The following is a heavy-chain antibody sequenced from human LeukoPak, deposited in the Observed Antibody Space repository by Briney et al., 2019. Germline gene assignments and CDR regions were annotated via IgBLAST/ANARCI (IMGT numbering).Heavy chain of an antibody. D-gene: IGHD3-3*02. J-gene: IGHJ3*02. CDR1: GFNFSDYY. CDR2: ISTSSNTI. CDR3: ASSPISMHDGFDI. V-gene: IGHV3-11*04. Sequence: GSLRLSCEASGFNFSDYYMSWIRQAPGKGLEWLSYISTSSNTIYYAESVKGRFTISRDNAKNSLYLQMNSLRAEDTAVYYCASSPISMHDGFDIWGQGTMVTVSS.